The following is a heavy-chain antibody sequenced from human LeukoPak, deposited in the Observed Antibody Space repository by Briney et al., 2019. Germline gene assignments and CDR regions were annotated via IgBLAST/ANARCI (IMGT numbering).Heavy chain of an antibody. Sequence: GESLKISCQGSGYSFSTYWLGWVRQMRGKGLEWMGIIYPGDSDTRYSPSFQGQVTFSVDKSVGTAYLQWSTLKASDSAMYYCARRAAYGLDVWGRGTMVTVSS. V-gene: IGHV5-51*01. D-gene: IGHD3-10*01. J-gene: IGHJ3*01. CDR3: ARRAAYGLDV. CDR2: IYPGDSDT. CDR1: GYSFSTYW.